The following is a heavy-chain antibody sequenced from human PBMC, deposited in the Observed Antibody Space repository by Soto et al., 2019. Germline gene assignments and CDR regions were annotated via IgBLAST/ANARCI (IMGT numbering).Heavy chain of an antibody. CDR2: ISGSGGST. CDR3: AKTIAARRYFDY. J-gene: IGHJ4*02. V-gene: IGHV3-23*01. CDR1: GFTFSSYA. D-gene: IGHD6-6*01. Sequence: EVQLLESGGGLVQPGGSLRLSCAASGFTFSSYAMSWVRQAPGKGLEWVSAISGSGGSTYYADSVKGRFTVSRDNSKNTLYLQMNSLRAEDTAVYYCAKTIAARRYFDYWGQGTLVTVSS.